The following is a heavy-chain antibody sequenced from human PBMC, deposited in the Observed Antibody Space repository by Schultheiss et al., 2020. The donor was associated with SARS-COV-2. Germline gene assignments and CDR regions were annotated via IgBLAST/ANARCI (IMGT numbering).Heavy chain of an antibody. V-gene: IGHV3-23*01. D-gene: IGHD6-13*01. Sequence: GESLKISCAASGFTFSSYAISWVRQAPGKGLEWVSAISGSGGSTYYADSVKGRFTISRDNSKNTLYLQMNSLRAEDTAVYYCAKERSSSSWYDGDYWGQGTLVTVSS. J-gene: IGHJ4*02. CDR3: AKERSSSSWYDGDY. CDR1: GFTFSSYA. CDR2: ISGSGGST.